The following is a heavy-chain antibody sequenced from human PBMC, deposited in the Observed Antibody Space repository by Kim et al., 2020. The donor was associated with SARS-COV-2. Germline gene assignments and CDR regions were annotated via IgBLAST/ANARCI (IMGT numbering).Heavy chain of an antibody. V-gene: IGHV4-59*01. J-gene: IGHJ4*02. D-gene: IGHD6-19*01. CDR2: IYYSGST. CDR3: ARVDSWQQWLIDY. Sequence: SETLSLTCTVSGGSISSYYWSWIRQPPGKGLEWIGYIYYSGSTNYNPSLKSRVTISVDTSKNQFSLKLSSVTAADTAVYYCARVDSWQQWLIDYWGQGTLVTVSS. CDR1: GGSISSYY.